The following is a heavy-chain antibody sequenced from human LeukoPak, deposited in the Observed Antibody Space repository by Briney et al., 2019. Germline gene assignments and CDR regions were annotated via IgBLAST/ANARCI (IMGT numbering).Heavy chain of an antibody. CDR1: GGSISSSSYY. J-gene: IGHJ4*02. Sequence: SETLSLTCTVSGGSISSSSYYWGWIRQPAGKGLEWIGRIHPSGSTNYNPSLKSRVTLSVDTSKNQFSLKLSSVTAADTAVYYCARKAKYWSGYYTMAYYFDYWGQGTLVTVSS. D-gene: IGHD3-3*01. V-gene: IGHV4-61*02. CDR2: IHPSGST. CDR3: ARKAKYWSGYYTMAYYFDY.